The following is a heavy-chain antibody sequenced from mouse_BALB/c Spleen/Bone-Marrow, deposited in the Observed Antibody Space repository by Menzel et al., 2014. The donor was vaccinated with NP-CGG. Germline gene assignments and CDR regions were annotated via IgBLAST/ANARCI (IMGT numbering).Heavy chain of an antibody. V-gene: IGHV6-6*01. Sequence: ESGGGLVQPGGSMKLSCAASGFTFSESRMDGVRQSPEKGLEWVAEIRSKANNHATYYAESVKGRFTISRDDSKSSVYLQMNSLRAEDTGIYXXXRGLPYXXMDYWGQGTSXXXSS. D-gene: IGHD2-4*01. CDR3: XRGLPYXXMDY. CDR2: IRSKANNHAT. J-gene: IGHJ4*01. CDR1: GFTFSESR.